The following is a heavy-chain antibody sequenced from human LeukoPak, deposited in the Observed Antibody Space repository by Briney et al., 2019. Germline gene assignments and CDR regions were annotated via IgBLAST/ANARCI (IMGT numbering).Heavy chain of an antibody. Sequence: SETLSLTCAVFGGSFSGYYWSWIRQPPGKGLEWIGEINHSGSTNYNPSLKSRVTISVDTSKNQFSPKLSSVTAADTPVYYCARGRITISWGQGTLVTVSS. CDR3: ARGRITIS. CDR2: INHSGST. CDR1: GGSFSGYY. V-gene: IGHV4-34*01. D-gene: IGHD3-3*01. J-gene: IGHJ5*02.